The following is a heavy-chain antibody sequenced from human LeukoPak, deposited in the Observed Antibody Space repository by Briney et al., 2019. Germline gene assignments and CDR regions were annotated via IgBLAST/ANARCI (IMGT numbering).Heavy chain of an antibody. D-gene: IGHD6-6*01. CDR3: GGSSSDYYYYGMDV. CDR1: GFTVWSKY. V-gene: IGHV3-53*01. Sequence: GGPVRLSCTASGFTVWSKYMIWLRQAPGEGGEWVSAIYSVGSTYYADSVKGRFTISRDNSKNTLYLQMNSLRAEDTAVYYCGGSSSDYYYYGMDVWGQGTTVTVSS. CDR2: IYSVGST. J-gene: IGHJ6*02.